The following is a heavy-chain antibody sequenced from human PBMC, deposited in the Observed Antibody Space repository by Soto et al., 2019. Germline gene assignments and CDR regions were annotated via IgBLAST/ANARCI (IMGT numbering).Heavy chain of an antibody. V-gene: IGHV1-2*02. CDR3: ARGGGTTLAPLP. CDR2: INPNSGAT. Sequence: AASVKVSCKASGYTFTGYFIHWVRQAPGQGLEWMGYINPNSGATKYAPRFQGRVTLTSDTSIRTAFMDLSNLRSDDTAVYYCARGGGTTLAPLPWGPGPLFTVSS. D-gene: IGHD3-16*01. J-gene: IGHJ5*02. CDR1: GYTFTGYF.